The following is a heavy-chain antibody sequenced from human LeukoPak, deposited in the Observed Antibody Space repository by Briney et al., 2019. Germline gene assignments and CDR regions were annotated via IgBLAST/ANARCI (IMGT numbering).Heavy chain of an antibody. CDR1: GGSFSGYY. V-gene: IGHV4-34*01. CDR2: INHSGST. J-gene: IGHJ4*02. CDR3: ARGRSGIAVAGTRGRYFDY. Sequence: SSETLSLTCAVYGGSFSGYYWSWVRQPPGKGLEWIGEINHSGSTNYNPSLKSRVTISVDTSKNQFSLKLSSVTAADTAVYYCARGRSGIAVAGTRGRYFDYWGQGTLVTVSS. D-gene: IGHD6-19*01.